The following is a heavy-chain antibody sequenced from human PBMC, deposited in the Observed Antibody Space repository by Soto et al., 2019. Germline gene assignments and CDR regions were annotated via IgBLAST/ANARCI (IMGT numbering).Heavy chain of an antibody. J-gene: IGHJ4*02. D-gene: IGHD2-15*01. V-gene: IGHV3-33*01. Sequence: QVQLVESGGGVVQPGRSLRLSCAASGFTFSSYGMHWVRQAPGKGLEWVAVIWYDGSNKYYADSVKGRFTISRDNSKNTLYLQMNSLRAEDTAVYYCARDSDIELDFDYWGQGTLVTVSS. CDR3: ARDSDIELDFDY. CDR1: GFTFSSYG. CDR2: IWYDGSNK.